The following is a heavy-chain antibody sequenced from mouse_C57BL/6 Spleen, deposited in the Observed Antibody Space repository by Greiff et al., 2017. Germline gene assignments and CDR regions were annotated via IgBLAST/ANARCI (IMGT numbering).Heavy chain of an antibody. CDR2: FHPYNDDT. Sequence: QVQLQQSGAELVKPGASVKMSCKASGYTFTTYPIEWMKQNHGKSLEWIGNFHPYNDDTKYNEKFKGKATLTVEKSSSTVYLELSRLTSDDSAFYYCARGSGSRPGYWYFDVWGTGTTVTVSS. CDR3: ARGSGSRPGYWYFDV. V-gene: IGHV1-47*01. D-gene: IGHD1-1*01. J-gene: IGHJ1*03. CDR1: GYTFTTYP.